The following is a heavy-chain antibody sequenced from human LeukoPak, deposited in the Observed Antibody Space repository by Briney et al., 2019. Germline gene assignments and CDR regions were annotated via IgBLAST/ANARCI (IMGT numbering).Heavy chain of an antibody. V-gene: IGHV3-15*01. CDR2: IKSKNDGAAT. Sequence: GGSLRLSCAASGFTFSTYAMNWVRQAPGEGLEWVGRIKSKNDGAATDYAAPVRGRFTISTDDSKNTLYLQMNGLKTEDTAVYYCVSRDAYKPRYFMDVWGKGTTVTVSS. D-gene: IGHD5-24*01. J-gene: IGHJ6*03. CDR3: VSRDAYKPRYFMDV. CDR1: GFTFSTYA.